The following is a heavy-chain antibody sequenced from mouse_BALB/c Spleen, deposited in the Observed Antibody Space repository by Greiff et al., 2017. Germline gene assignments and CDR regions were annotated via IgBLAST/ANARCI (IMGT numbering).Heavy chain of an antibody. J-gene: IGHJ4*01. Sequence: HVQLQQPGAELVMPGASVKMSCKASGYTFTDYWMHWVKQRPGQGLEWIGAIDTSDSYTSYNQKFKGKATLTVDESSSTAYMQLSSLTSEDSAVYYCARGDLRGAMDYWGQGTSVTVSS. CDR2: IDTSDSYT. CDR3: ARGDLRGAMDY. CDR1: GYTFTDYW. D-gene: IGHD1-1*01. V-gene: IGHV1-69*01.